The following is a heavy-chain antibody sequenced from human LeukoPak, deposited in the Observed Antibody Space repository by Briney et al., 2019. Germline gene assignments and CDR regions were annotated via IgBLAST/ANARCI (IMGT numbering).Heavy chain of an antibody. V-gene: IGHV1-2*02. CDR3: GRDRHWNQGNFDY. J-gene: IGHJ4*02. CDR1: GYTFTDYH. Sequence: ASVKVSCKASGYTFTDYHMHWVRQAPGQGLEWMGWINPNSGGTNYAQKFQGRVTMTRDTSIGTAYMELNRLTYDDTAVYYCGRDRHWNQGNFDYWGQGTLVTVSS. D-gene: IGHD1-1*01. CDR2: INPNSGGT.